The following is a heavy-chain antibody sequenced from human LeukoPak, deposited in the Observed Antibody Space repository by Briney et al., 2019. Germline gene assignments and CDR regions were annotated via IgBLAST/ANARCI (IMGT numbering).Heavy chain of an antibody. CDR2: INSDGSST. Sequence: PGGSLRLSCAASGFTFSSNWMHWVRQAPGKGLVWVSRINSDGSSTTYADSVKGRFTISRDNAKNTLYLQMNSLRAEDTAVYYCAKDSGGWTNLDYWGQGTLVTVSS. D-gene: IGHD6-19*01. CDR1: GFTFSSNW. J-gene: IGHJ4*02. CDR3: AKDSGGWTNLDY. V-gene: IGHV3-74*01.